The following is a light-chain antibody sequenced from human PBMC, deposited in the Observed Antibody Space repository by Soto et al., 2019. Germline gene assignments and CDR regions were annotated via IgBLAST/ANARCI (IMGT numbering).Light chain of an antibody. V-gene: IGLV2-14*01. CDR2: EVT. CDR1: SSDVGAYNY. Sequence: QSVLTQPASVSGSPGQSITISCTGTSSDVGAYNYVSWYQHHPGKVPKLLIYEVTNRPSGVSDRFSGSKSGNTASLTISGLQAEDEADYYCSSKRDSSTLFVSGTGTKATVL. CDR3: SSKRDSSTLFV. J-gene: IGLJ1*01.